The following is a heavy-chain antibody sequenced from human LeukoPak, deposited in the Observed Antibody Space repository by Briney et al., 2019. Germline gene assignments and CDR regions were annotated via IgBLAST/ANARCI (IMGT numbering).Heavy chain of an antibody. J-gene: IGHJ4*02. CDR2: INPSGGST. D-gene: IGHD3-22*01. Sequence: ASVKVSCKASGYTFTSYYMHWVRQAPGQGLEWMGIINPSGGSTSYAQKFQGRVTMTRDTSTSTVYMELSSLRSEDTAVYYCARAPIEYYYDSSGYYEYYFDYWGQGALVTVSS. CDR1: GYTFTSYY. CDR3: ARAPIEYYYDSSGYYEYYFDY. V-gene: IGHV1-46*01.